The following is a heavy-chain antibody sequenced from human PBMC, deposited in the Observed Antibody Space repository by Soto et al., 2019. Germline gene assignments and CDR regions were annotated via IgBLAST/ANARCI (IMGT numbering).Heavy chain of an antibody. V-gene: IGHV1-69*12. CDR2: IIPMFGTT. J-gene: IGHJ2*01. CDR1: GGTFSSYA. Sequence: QVQLVQSGAEVKKPGSSVKVSCKASGGTFSSYAISWVRQAPGQGLEWMGGIIPMFGTTNYAQKFQGRVTIAADGSTSTAYMELSSLRSEGTAVYYCARVVTVVKSFHYWYFDRWGRGTLVTVSS. CDR3: ARVVTVVKSFHYWYFDR. D-gene: IGHD2-15*01.